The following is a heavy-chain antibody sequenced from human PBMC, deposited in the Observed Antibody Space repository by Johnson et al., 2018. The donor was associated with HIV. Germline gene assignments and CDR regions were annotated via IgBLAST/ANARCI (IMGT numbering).Heavy chain of an antibody. CDR3: KADNFWSGYYYAFDI. CDR2: IKEDGTEK. CDR1: GFTFSDYY. V-gene: IGHV3-7*01. D-gene: IGHD3-3*01. J-gene: IGHJ3*02. Sequence: EVQVVESGGGLVKPGGSLRLSCAASGFTFSDYYMSWIRQAPGKGLEWVANIKEDGTEKYYVDSVKGRFTVSRDNAKNSLYLQMNSLRAEDTAVYYCKADNFWSGYYYAFDIWGQGTMVTVSS.